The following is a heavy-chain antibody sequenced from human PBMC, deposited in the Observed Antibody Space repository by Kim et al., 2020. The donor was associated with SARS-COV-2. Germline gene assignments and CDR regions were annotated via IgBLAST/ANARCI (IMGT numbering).Heavy chain of an antibody. Sequence: GGYLRLSCAASGFTFSSYAMSWVRQAPGKGLEWVSAISGSGGSTYYADSVKGRFTISRDNSKNTLYLQMNSLRAEDTAVYYCAVGGRYYYYGMDVWGQGTTVTVSS. CDR1: GFTFSSYA. CDR3: AVGGRYYYYGMDV. J-gene: IGHJ6*02. D-gene: IGHD1-26*01. V-gene: IGHV3-23*01. CDR2: ISGSGGST.